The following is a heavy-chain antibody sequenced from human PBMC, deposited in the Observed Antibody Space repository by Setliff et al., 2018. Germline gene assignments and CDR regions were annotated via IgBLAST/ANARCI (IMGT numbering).Heavy chain of an antibody. CDR2: IYHSGST. J-gene: IGHJ4*02. CDR3: ARVGDSSGWYFSRYFDY. Sequence: SETLSLTCTVSGYSVSSGYYWGWIRQPPGKGLEWIGSIYHSGSTYYNPSLKSRVTISVDTSKNQFSLKLSSVTAADTAVYYCARVGDSSGWYFSRYFDYWGQGTLVTVSS. D-gene: IGHD6-19*01. CDR1: GYSVSSGYY. V-gene: IGHV4-38-2*02.